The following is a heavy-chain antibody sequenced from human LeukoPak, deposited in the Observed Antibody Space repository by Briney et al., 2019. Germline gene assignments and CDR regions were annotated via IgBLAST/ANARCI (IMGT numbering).Heavy chain of an antibody. CDR2: TYYRSKWYN. CDR3: ARSAGTWIQLWLLQYYFDY. V-gene: IGHV6-1*01. Sequence: SQTLSLTCAISGDSVSSNSAAWNWLRQSPSRGLEWLGRTYYRSKWYNDYAVSVKSLITINPDTSKNQFSLQLNSVTPEDTAVYYCARSAGTWIQLWLLQYYFDYWGQGTLVTVSS. D-gene: IGHD5-18*01. J-gene: IGHJ4*02. CDR1: GDSVSSNSAA.